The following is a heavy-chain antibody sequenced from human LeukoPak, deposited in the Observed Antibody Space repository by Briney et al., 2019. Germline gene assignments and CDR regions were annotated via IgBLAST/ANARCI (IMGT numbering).Heavy chain of an antibody. CDR3: AICVAFDAFDI. CDR2: IIPIFGTA. Sequence: GASVKVSCKASGGTFSSYAISWVRQAPGQGLEWMGRIIPIFGTANYAQKFQGRVTITTDESTSTDYMELSSLRSEDTAVYYCAICVAFDAFDIWGQGTMVTVSS. CDR1: GGTFSSYA. J-gene: IGHJ3*02. V-gene: IGHV1-69*05. D-gene: IGHD2-21*01.